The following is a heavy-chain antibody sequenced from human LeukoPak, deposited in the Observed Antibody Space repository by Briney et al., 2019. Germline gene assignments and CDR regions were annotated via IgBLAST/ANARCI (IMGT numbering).Heavy chain of an antibody. J-gene: IGHJ6*02. V-gene: IGHV4-30-4*01. D-gene: IGHD2-2*01. CDR1: GGSISSGDYY. Sequence: SQTLSLTCTVSGGSISSGDYYWSWIRQPPGKGLEWIGYIYYSGSTYYNPSLKSRVTISVDTSKNQFSLKLSSVTAADTAVYYCARDRRIVVVPAAPKNYYYGMDVWGQGTTVTVSS. CDR3: ARDRRIVVVPAAPKNYYYGMDV. CDR2: IYYSGST.